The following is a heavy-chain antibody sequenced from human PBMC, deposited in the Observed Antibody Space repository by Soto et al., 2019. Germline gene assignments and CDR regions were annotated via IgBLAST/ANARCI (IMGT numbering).Heavy chain of an antibody. CDR3: ARVRILTGYLDY. CDR2: ISAYNGNT. V-gene: IGHV1-18*01. CDR1: GYTFTSYV. Sequence: ASVKVSCKASGYTFTSYVISWVRHAPGQGLEWMGWISAYNGNTNYAQKLQGRVTMTTDTSTSTAYMELRSLRSDDTAVYYCARVRILTGYLDYWVQGTLVTVSS. D-gene: IGHD3-9*01. J-gene: IGHJ4*02.